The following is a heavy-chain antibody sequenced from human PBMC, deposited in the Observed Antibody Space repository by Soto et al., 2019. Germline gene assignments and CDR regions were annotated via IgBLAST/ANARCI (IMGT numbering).Heavy chain of an antibody. Sequence: QVQLVQSGAEVKKPGSSVKVSCKASGGTFSSYTISWVRQAPGQGLEWMGRIIPILGIANYAQKFQGRVTITADKSTSTAYMELSSLRSEDTAVYYCAINSVAAAVLMGNWFDPWGQGTLVTVSS. D-gene: IGHD6-13*01. CDR2: IIPILGIA. J-gene: IGHJ5*02. V-gene: IGHV1-69*02. CDR1: GGTFSSYT. CDR3: AINSVAAAVLMGNWFDP.